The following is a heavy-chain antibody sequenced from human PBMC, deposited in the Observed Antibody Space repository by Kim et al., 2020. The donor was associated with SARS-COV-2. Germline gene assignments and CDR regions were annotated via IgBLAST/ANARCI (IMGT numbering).Heavy chain of an antibody. D-gene: IGHD5-18*01. CDR1: GGTFSSYA. CDR3: AGAVHLQGDTAMVFFTYYYGMDV. CDR2: IIPIFGTA. V-gene: IGHV1-69*13. Sequence: SVKVSCKASGGTFSSYAISWVRQAPGQGLEWMGGIIPIFGTANYAQKFKGRVTITADESTSTAYMELSSLRSEDTAVYYCAGAVHLQGDTAMVFFTYYYGMDVWGQGTTVTVSS. J-gene: IGHJ6*02.